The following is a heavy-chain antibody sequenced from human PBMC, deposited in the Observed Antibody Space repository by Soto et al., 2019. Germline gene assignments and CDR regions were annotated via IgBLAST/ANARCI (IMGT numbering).Heavy chain of an antibody. CDR1: GGSFSGYY. J-gene: IGHJ4*02. CDR3: ARALTTAAY. V-gene: IGHV4-34*01. CDR2: INHSGST. D-gene: IGHD4-17*01. Sequence: KSSDTLSLTCAVYGGSFSGYYWSWIRQPPGKGLEWIGEINHSGSTNYNPSLKSRVTISVDTSKNQFSLKLSSVTAADTAVYYCARALTTAAYWGQGTLVTVSS.